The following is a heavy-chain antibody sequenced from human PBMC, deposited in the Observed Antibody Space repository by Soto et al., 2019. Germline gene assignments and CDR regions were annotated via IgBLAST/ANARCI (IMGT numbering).Heavy chain of an antibody. CDR3: ARGGYWTFDY. D-gene: IGHD2-15*01. CDR2: INHSGRT. V-gene: IGHV4-34*01. CDR1: GGSFSGYY. Sequence: SETLSLTCAVYGGSFSGYYWSWIRQPPGKGLEWIGEINHSGRTNYNPSLKSRVTISVDTSKNQFSLELSSVTAADTAVYYCARGGYWTFDYWGQGPLVTVSS. J-gene: IGHJ4*02.